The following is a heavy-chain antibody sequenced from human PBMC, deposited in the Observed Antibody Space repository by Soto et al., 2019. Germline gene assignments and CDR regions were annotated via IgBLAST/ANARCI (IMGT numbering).Heavy chain of an antibody. J-gene: IGHJ4*02. CDR2: IYPGDSDV. V-gene: IGHV5-51*01. D-gene: IGHD1-26*01. CDR1: GYSFTSYW. CDR3: ARQSGSYTYLDY. Sequence: EVQLVQSGAEVKKPGESLKISCKGSGYSFTSYWIAWVRQMPGQGLEWMGIIYPGDSDVTYSPSFQGQVTISADKSINTAYLQWSSLKASDTSMYYCARQSGSYTYLDYWGQGTLVTVSS.